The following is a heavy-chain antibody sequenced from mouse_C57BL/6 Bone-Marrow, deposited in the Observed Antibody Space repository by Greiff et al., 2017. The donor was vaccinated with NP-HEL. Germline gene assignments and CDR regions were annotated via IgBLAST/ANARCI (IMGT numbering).Heavy chain of an antibody. CDR1: GYTFTDYE. CDR2: IDPETGGT. CDR3: TRSSTLPEGYYYAMDY. D-gene: IGHD1-1*01. J-gene: IGHJ4*01. Sequence: VQLQQSGAELVRPGASVTLSCKASGYTFTDYEMHWVKQTPVHGLEWIGAIDPETGGTAYNQKFKGKAILTADKSSSTAYMELRSLTSEDSAVYYCTRSSTLPEGYYYAMDYWGQGTSVTVSS. V-gene: IGHV1-15*01.